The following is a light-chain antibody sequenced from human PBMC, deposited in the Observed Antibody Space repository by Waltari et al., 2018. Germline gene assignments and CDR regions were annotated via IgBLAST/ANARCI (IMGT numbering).Light chain of an antibody. CDR3: SSYAGSKTLI. V-gene: IGLV2-8*01. J-gene: IGLJ2*01. CDR1: RSDIGGYNY. CDR2: EVS. Sequence: QSALTQPPSASGSPGQSVTISCTGTRSDIGGYNYVSWFQQHPDKAPKLMIYEVSKRPSGVPDRFSGSKSGNTASLTVSGLQAEDEADYYCSSYAGSKTLIFGGGTKLTVL.